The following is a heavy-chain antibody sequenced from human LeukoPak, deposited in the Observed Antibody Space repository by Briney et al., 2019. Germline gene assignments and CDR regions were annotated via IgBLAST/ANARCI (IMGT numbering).Heavy chain of an antibody. CDR1: GFTFGKYW. J-gene: IGHJ4*02. CDR2: IKLDGSEK. D-gene: IGHD3-22*01. V-gene: IGHV3-7*03. CDR3: ARDSSGYYTFDY. Sequence: GGSLRLSCVASGFTFGKYWMSWVRQAPGKGLEWVANIKLDGSEKNYVDSVKGRFTISRDNTKNSLYLQMNSLRVEDTAVFYCARDSSGYYTFDYWGQGTLVTVSS.